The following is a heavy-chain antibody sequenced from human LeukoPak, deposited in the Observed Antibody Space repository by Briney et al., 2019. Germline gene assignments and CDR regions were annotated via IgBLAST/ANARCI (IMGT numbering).Heavy chain of an antibody. J-gene: IGHJ3*02. CDR2: IYPGDSDT. Sequence: GESLKISCKGSGYSFTSYWIGWVRQMPGKGLEWMGIIYPGDSDTRYSPSFQGQVTISADKSISTAYLQWSSLKASDTAMYYCARRGLYCSSTSCYTGAFDIWGQGTMVTVSS. CDR3: ARRGLYCSSTSCYTGAFDI. V-gene: IGHV5-51*01. D-gene: IGHD2-2*02. CDR1: GYSFTSYW.